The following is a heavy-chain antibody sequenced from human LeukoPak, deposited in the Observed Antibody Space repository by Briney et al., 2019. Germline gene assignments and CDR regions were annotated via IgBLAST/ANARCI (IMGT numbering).Heavy chain of an antibody. CDR1: GGTFSSYA. CDR3: ARSYYDYVWGSYRYRPFDY. CDR2: IIPIFGTP. J-gene: IGHJ4*02. V-gene: IGHV1-69*06. D-gene: IGHD3-16*02. Sequence: SVKVSCKASGGTFSSYAISWVRQAPGQGLEWMGGIIPIFGTPNYAQKFQGRVTITADKSTSTAYMELSSLRSEDTAVYYCARSYYDYVWGSYRYRPFDYWGQGTLVTVSS.